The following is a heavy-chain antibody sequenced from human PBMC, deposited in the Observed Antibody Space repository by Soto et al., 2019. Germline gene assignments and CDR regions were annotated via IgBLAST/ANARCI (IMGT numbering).Heavy chain of an antibody. CDR3: AKDKSMGSWFQRGLADNWFDP. CDR1: GFTFSSYG. J-gene: IGHJ5*02. V-gene: IGHV3-30*18. CDR2: ISYDGSNK. Sequence: GGSLRLSCAASGFTFSSYGMHWVRQSPGKGLEWVAVISYDGSNKYYADSVKGRFTISRDNSKNTLYLQMNSLRAEDTAVYYCAKDKSMGSWFQRGLADNWFDPWGQGTLVTVSS. D-gene: IGHD6-13*01.